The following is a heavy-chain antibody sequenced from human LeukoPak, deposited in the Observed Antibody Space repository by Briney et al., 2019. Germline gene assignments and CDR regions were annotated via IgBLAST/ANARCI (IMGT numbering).Heavy chain of an antibody. Sequence: SETLSLTCTVSSGSINSYYWGWVRQPAGRALEWIGRIYTTGIANYNPSLQSRLTMSVDTSKRQFSLNLRSVTAADTAIYYCARQGYTASHYFLDYWSQGTLVTVSS. CDR3: ARQGYTASHYFLDY. CDR1: SGSINSYY. D-gene: IGHD3-16*02. CDR2: IYTTGIA. J-gene: IGHJ4*02. V-gene: IGHV4-4*07.